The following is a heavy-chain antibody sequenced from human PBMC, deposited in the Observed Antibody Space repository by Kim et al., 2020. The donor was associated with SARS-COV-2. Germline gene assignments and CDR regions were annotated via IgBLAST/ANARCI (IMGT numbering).Heavy chain of an antibody. CDR2: IDDGGERR. CDR3: AKDMGGYNRPCES. D-gene: IGHD3-22*01. Sequence: GGSLRLSCVGSGFTFRDYAMNWVRQRPGKGLEWVSGIDDGGERRDDADSVKGRFTISRDNSRNTLYLQMSSLRVEDTAVYYCAKDMGGYNRPCESWGQGTLVTVSS. J-gene: IGHJ5*02. V-gene: IGHV3-23*01. CDR1: GFTFRDYA.